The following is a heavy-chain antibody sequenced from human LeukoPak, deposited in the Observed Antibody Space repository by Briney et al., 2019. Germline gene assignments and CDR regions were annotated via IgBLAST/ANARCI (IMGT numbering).Heavy chain of an antibody. CDR3: AREPIVGATAFDY. J-gene: IGHJ4*02. Sequence: GASVTVSCKPSGYTFTSYGINWVRQAPGQGLEWMGWISAYNGNTNYAQKLQGRVTITTDTSTSTAYTVLRSLRSDDTAVYYCAREPIVGATAFDYWGQGTLVTVSS. D-gene: IGHD1-26*01. CDR1: GYTFTSYG. CDR2: ISAYNGNT. V-gene: IGHV1-18*01.